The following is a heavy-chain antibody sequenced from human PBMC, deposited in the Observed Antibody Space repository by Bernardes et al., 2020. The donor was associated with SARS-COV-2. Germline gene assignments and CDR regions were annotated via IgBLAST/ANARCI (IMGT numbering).Heavy chain of an antibody. V-gene: IGHV3-23*01. CDR2: ISGRGGTT. D-gene: IGHD3-22*01. J-gene: IGHJ6*02. CDR3: AKDSVDGGSGYYYGDYCGVDV. CDR1: GFTFSSYA. Sequence: GGSLRLSCAASGFTFSSYAMSWVRQAPGKGLEWVSGISGRGGTTFYADSVKGRFTVSRDNFKNMLYLQLNSLRAEDTAVYYCAKDSVDGGSGYYYGDYCGVDVWGQGTTVTVSS.